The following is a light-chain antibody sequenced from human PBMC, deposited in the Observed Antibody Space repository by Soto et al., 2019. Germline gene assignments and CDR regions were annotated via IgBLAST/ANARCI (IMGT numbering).Light chain of an antibody. CDR2: DAS. CDR3: QQYTKWPPYT. V-gene: IGKV3-15*01. Sequence: EMGMTQSPVTLSVSPGERATLSCRASQSVSNNLAWYQQKPGQAPRLLIYDASTRATGIPARFSGSGSGTEFSLTISSLQSEDFAVYYCQQYTKWPPYTFGQGTKLEIK. CDR1: QSVSNN. J-gene: IGKJ2*01.